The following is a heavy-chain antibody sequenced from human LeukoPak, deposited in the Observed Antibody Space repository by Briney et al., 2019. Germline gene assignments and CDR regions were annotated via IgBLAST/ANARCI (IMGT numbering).Heavy chain of an antibody. D-gene: IGHD1-26*01. J-gene: IGHJ4*02. CDR2: IRYDGNNK. V-gene: IGHV3-30*02. CDR3: AKDFIAMSDWEPLGY. Sequence: GGSLRLSCSASGFTFSSYGMHWVRQAPGKGLEWVAFIRYDGNNKYYADSVKGRFTISRDNSKNTLYLQMNSLRDEDTAVYYCAKDFIAMSDWEPLGYWGQGILVTVSS. CDR1: GFTFSSYG.